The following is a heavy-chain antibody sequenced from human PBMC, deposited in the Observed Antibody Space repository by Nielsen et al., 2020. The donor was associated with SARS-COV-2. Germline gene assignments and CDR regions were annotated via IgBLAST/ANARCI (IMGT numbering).Heavy chain of an antibody. V-gene: IGHV3-49*04. D-gene: IGHD3-10*01. CDR1: GFTFGDYA. CDR3: TRVYYYGSGSLDY. Sequence: GESLKISCTASGFTFGDYAVMWVRQAPGKGLEWVGFIRTKAHGGTTEYAASVKGRFTISRDDYNSIAYLQLNSLKTEDTAVYYCTRVYYYGSGSLDYWGQGTLVTVSS. J-gene: IGHJ4*02. CDR2: IRTKAHGGTT.